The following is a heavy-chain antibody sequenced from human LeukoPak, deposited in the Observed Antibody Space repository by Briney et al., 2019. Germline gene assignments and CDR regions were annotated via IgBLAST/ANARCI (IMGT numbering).Heavy chain of an antibody. CDR1: GGSISSYY. J-gene: IGHJ4*02. D-gene: IGHD2-2*01. Sequence: PSETLSLTCTVSGGSISSYYWSWVRQPPGKGLEWIGYIHYSGSTNSNPSLKSRVAISIDTSKNQFSLKLSSVTAADTAVYYCARDQFIVVVPAAIGEDYWGQGTLVTVSS. CDR3: ARDQFIVVVPAAIGEDY. V-gene: IGHV4-59*12. CDR2: IHYSGST.